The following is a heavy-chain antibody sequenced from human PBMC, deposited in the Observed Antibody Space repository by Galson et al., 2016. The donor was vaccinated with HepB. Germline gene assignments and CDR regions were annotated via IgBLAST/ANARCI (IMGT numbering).Heavy chain of an antibody. J-gene: IGHJ4*02. CDR2: VSFNGKVQ. V-gene: IGHV3-30*18. D-gene: IGHD2-21*02. Sequence: SLRLSCAASGFTFRTSWMSWVRQPPGKGPEWVGVVSFNGKVQYYADSVKGRFTISRDNSKNTLYLQMDSLRVEDTALYYCAKVDCGGDCKRFDYWGQGTLVTVSS. CDR3: AKVDCGGDCKRFDY. CDR1: GFTFRTSW.